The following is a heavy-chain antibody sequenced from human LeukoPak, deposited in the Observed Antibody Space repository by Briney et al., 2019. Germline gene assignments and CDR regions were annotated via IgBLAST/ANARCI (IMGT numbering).Heavy chain of an antibody. Sequence: KPSETLSLTCAVYSGSFSGYYWSWIRQPPGKVLEWIGEINHSGSNNYNPCLKSRVTISGETPKNQFSLRLSSVTAKETAEYYCARVRLGSSHYFVYSGQGTLVTVSS. CDR1: SGSFSGYY. D-gene: IGHD1-26*01. CDR3: ARVRLGSSHYFVY. J-gene: IGHJ4*02. CDR2: INHSGSN. V-gene: IGHV4-34*01.